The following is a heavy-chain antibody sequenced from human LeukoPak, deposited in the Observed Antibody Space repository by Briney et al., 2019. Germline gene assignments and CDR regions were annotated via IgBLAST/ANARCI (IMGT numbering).Heavy chain of an antibody. D-gene: IGHD3/OR15-3a*01. CDR2: IYYSGST. CDR3: AREEGLGNAFDI. Sequence: PSETLSLTCTVSGGSISSGDYYWSWIRQPPGKGLEWIGYIYYSGSTYYNPSLKSRVTISVDTSKNQFSLKLSSVTAADTAVYYCAREEGLGNAFDIWGQGTMVTVSS. CDR1: GGSISSGDYY. J-gene: IGHJ3*02. V-gene: IGHV4-30-4*08.